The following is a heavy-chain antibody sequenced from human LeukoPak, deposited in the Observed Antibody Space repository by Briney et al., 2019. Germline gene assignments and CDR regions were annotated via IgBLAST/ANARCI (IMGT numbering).Heavy chain of an antibody. Sequence: GGSLRLSCTASGFSSHGMFWVRQAPGKGLEWVAVISYDGSHKYYADSLKGRFTISRDNSKNTLYLQMNSLRAEDTAVYYCARAQLSLDYWGQGTLVTVSS. D-gene: IGHD1-1*01. CDR1: GFSSHG. CDR2: ISYDGSHK. V-gene: IGHV3-30*19. CDR3: ARAQLSLDY. J-gene: IGHJ4*02.